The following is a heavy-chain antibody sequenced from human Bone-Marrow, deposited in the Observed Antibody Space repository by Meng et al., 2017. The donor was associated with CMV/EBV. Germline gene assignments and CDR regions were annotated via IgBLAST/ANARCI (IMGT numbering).Heavy chain of an antibody. CDR2: ISGSGGGT. Sequence: GESLKISCAASGFTFSNYAMSWVRQAPGKGLEWVSAISGSGGGTYYADSVKGRFTISRDNAKNSLYLQMNSLRAEDTAVYYCAKDHRMTNYGMDVWGQGTTVTVSS. J-gene: IGHJ6*02. CDR1: GFTFSNYA. CDR3: AKDHRMTNYGMDV. D-gene: IGHD2-8*01. V-gene: IGHV3-23*01.